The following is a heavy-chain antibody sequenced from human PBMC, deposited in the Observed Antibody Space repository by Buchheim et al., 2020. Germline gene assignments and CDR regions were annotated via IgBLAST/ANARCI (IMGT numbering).Heavy chain of an antibody. CDR1: GFTFSSYG. CDR2: IWYDGSNK. D-gene: IGHD6-19*01. CDR3: ASDRGAVAGTLYYYGMDV. Sequence: QVQLVESGGGVVQPGRSLRLSCAASGFTFSSYGMHWVRQAPGKGLEWVAVIWYDGSNKYYADSVKGRFTISRDNSKNTVYLKMNSLRAEDTAVYYCASDRGAVAGTLYYYGMDVWGQGTT. V-gene: IGHV3-33*01. J-gene: IGHJ6*02.